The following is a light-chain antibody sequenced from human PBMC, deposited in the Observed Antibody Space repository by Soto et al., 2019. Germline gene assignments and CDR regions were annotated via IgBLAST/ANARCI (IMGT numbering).Light chain of an antibody. V-gene: IGLV1-47*01. CDR1: SSNIGSNY. Sequence: QPVLTQPPSASGTPGQRVTISCSGSSSNIGSNYVYWYQQLPGTAPKLLIYRSNQRPSGVPDRFSGSMSATSASLAISGLRSEDEADYYCAAWDDSLSGAVFGGGTQLTVL. CDR3: AAWDDSLSGAV. CDR2: RSN. J-gene: IGLJ7*01.